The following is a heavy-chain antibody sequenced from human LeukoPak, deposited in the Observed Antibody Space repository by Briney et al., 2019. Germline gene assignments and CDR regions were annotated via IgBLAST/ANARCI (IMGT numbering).Heavy chain of an antibody. J-gene: IGHJ4*02. CDR1: GFTFSSHS. CDR2: ISSSSSAR. D-gene: IGHD3-3*01. Sequence: GGSLRLSCAASGFTFSSHSMNWVRQAPGKGLEWVSYISSSSSARYYADSVKGRFTISRDDARNSLYLQMNSLRAEDTAVYYRARMSGSRLPGYWGQGTLVTVSS. CDR3: ARMSGSRLPGY. V-gene: IGHV3-48*01.